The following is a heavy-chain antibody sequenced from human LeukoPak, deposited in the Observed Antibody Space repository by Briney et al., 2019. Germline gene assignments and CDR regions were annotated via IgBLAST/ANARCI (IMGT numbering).Heavy chain of an antibody. J-gene: IGHJ5*02. CDR2: IKSKADGGTT. CDR3: TTAPYCSRTSCYISDEEPYNLFDT. D-gene: IGHD2-2*02. CDR1: GFTFSNAW. V-gene: IGHV3-15*01. Sequence: GGSLRLSCAASGFTFSNAWMSWVRQAPGKGLEWVGRIKSKADGGTTDYAAPVKGRFTISRDDSKNPMYLQMNSLKTDDTAVYYCTTAPYCSRTSCYISDEEPYNLFDTWAQGTLVTVSS.